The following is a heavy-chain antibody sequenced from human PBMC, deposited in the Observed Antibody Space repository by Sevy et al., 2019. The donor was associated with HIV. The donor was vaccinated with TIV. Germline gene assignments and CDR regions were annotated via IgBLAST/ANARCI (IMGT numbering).Heavy chain of an antibody. J-gene: IGHJ3*02. Sequence: GGSQRLSCAVSGFTFRSYAMSWVRQAPGKGLEWVSSISGPGALTYYAESVKGRFTISRDNSKNTLFLQMNSLRAEDTALYYCAKGDEPAADYADYVPNAFDIWGQGTMVTVSS. D-gene: IGHD4-17*01. CDR2: ISGPGALT. V-gene: IGHV3-23*01. CDR3: AKGDEPAADYADYVPNAFDI. CDR1: GFTFRSYA.